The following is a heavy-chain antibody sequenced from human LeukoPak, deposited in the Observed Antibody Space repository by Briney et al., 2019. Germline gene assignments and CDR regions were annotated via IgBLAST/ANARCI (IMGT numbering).Heavy chain of an antibody. D-gene: IGHD3-3*01. CDR3: ARVPPNDFWSGLYWFDP. J-gene: IGHJ5*02. V-gene: IGHV1-69*05. CDR2: IIPIFGTA. Sequence: SVKASCKASGGTFSSYAISWVRQAPGQGLEWMGRIIPIFGTANYAQKFQGRVTITTDESTSTAYMELSSLRSEDTAVYYCARVPPNDFWSGLYWFDPWGQGTLVTVSS. CDR1: GGTFSSYA.